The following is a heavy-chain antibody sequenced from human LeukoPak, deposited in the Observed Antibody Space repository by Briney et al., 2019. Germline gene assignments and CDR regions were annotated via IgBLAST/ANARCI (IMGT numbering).Heavy chain of an antibody. CDR2: IYYSGST. J-gene: IGHJ2*01. CDR3: TRQYTSDPWFFDL. CDR1: GGSISSGGYY. Sequence: SQTLSLTCTVSGGSISSGGYYWSWIRQHPGKGLEWIGYIYYSGSTYYNPSLKSRVTISVDTSKNQFSLKLSSVTAADTAVYFCTRQYTSDPWFFDLWGRGTLVTVSS. V-gene: IGHV4-31*03. D-gene: IGHD6-19*01.